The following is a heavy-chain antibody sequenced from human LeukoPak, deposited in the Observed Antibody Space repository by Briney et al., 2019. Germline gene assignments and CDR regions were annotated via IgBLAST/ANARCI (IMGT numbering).Heavy chain of an antibody. CDR3: AREFRDRSTSCYSFDY. Sequence: PSETLSLTCTVSGGSISSYYWSWIRQPAGKGLEWIGRIYTSGSTNYNPSLKSRVTMSVDTSKNQFSLKLSSVTAADTAVYYCAREFRDRSTSCYSFDYWGQGTLVTVSS. J-gene: IGHJ4*02. CDR1: GGSISSYY. D-gene: IGHD2-2*01. CDR2: IYTSGST. V-gene: IGHV4-4*07.